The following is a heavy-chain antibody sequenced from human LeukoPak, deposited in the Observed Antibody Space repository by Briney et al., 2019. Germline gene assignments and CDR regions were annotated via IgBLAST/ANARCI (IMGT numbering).Heavy chain of an antibody. Sequence: GGSLRLSCAASGFTFSSYWMHWVRQAPGKGLVWVSRINSDGSTRSYADSVKGRITISRDNAKNTLYLQMNSLRAEDTAVYYCARGLTAVAPDYWGQGTLATVSS. V-gene: IGHV3-74*01. CDR2: INSDGSTR. CDR3: ARGLTAVAPDY. J-gene: IGHJ4*02. D-gene: IGHD6-19*01. CDR1: GFTFSSYW.